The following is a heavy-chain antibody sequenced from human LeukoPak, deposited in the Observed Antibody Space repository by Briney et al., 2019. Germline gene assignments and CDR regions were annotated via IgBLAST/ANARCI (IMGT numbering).Heavy chain of an antibody. Sequence: GSLRLSCAASGFTFSSYAMSWIRQPPGKGLEWIGEINHSGSTNYNPSLKSRVTISVDTSKNQFSLKLSSVTAADTAVYYCARRKYQLLWDYWGQGTLVTVSS. CDR2: INHSGST. CDR3: ARRKYQLLWDY. J-gene: IGHJ4*02. D-gene: IGHD2-2*01. CDR1: GFTFSSYA. V-gene: IGHV4-34*01.